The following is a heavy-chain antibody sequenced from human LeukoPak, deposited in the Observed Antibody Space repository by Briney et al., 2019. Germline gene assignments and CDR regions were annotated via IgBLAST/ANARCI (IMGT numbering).Heavy chain of an antibody. D-gene: IGHD2-15*01. Sequence: GESLKISCKASGYTFTSYGISWVRQAPGQGLEWMGWISAYNGNTNYAQKLQGRVTMTTDTSTSTAYMELRSLRSDDTAVYYCARRGDIVVVVAAPNAFDIWGQGTMVTVSS. CDR3: ARRGDIVVVVAAPNAFDI. CDR1: GYTFTSYG. J-gene: IGHJ3*02. CDR2: ISAYNGNT. V-gene: IGHV1-18*01.